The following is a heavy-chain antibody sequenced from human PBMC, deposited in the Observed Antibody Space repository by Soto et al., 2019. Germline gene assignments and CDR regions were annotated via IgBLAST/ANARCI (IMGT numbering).Heavy chain of an antibody. V-gene: IGHV3-15*01. Sequence: GGSLRLSCAASGFTVSSIYMSWVRQAPGKGLEWVGRIKSKTDGGTTDYAAPVKGRFTISRDDSKNTLYLQMNSLKTEDTAVYYCTTDPVTMIVVVPSSGWGQGTLVTVSS. J-gene: IGHJ4*02. CDR2: IKSKTDGGTT. CDR3: TTDPVTMIVVVPSSG. D-gene: IGHD3-22*01. CDR1: GFTVSSIY.